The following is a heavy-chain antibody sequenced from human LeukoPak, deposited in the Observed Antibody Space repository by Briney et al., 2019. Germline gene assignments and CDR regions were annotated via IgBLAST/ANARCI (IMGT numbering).Heavy chain of an antibody. V-gene: IGHV3-7*01. CDR3: ARGQRRASSGYWNY. D-gene: IGHD3-22*01. Sequence: GGSLRLSCAASGFTFSSYWMSWVRQAPGKGLEWVANIKQDGSEKYYVDSVKGRLTISRDNAKNSLYLPMNSLRAEDTAVYYCARGQRRASSGYWNYWGKGTLVTVSS. CDR2: IKQDGSEK. J-gene: IGHJ4*02. CDR1: GFTFSSYW.